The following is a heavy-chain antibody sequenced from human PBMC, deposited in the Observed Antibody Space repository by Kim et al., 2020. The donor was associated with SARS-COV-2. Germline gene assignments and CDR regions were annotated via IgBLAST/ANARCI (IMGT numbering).Heavy chain of an antibody. CDR3: ARGRFGYSSSWYWFDP. CDR1: GGSISSYY. J-gene: IGHJ5*02. Sequence: SETLSLTCTVSGGSISSYYWSWIRQPPGKGLEWIGYIYYSGSTNYNPSLKSRVTISVDTSKNQFSLKLSSVTAADTAVYYCARGRFGYSSSWYWFDPWGQGTLVTVSS. D-gene: IGHD6-13*01. V-gene: IGHV4-59*13. CDR2: IYYSGST.